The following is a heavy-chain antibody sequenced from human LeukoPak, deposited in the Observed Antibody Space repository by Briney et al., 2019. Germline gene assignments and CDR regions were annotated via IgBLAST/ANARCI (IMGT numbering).Heavy chain of an antibody. V-gene: IGHV4-59*01. CDR2: IYYSGST. D-gene: IGHD1-1*01. J-gene: IGHJ4*02. CDR3: ARGLERPDY. Sequence: SETLSLTCTVSGVSISSYYWSWIRQPPGKGLEWIGYIYYSGSTNYNPSLKSRVTISVDTSKNQFSLKLSSVTAADTAVYYCARGLERPDYWGQGTLVTVSS. CDR1: GVSISSYY.